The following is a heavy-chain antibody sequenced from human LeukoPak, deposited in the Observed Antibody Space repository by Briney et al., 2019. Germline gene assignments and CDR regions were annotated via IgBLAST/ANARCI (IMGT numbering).Heavy chain of an antibody. CDR3: AKHSGSYFIYYVDS. D-gene: IGHD1-26*01. J-gene: IGHJ4*02. CDR2: ISGSAYNS. V-gene: IGHV3-23*01. Sequence: GGSLILSCAASGFSFSSYGLSWVRQAPGKGLEWVSTISGSAYNSYYADSVKGRFTISRDNSANTLYLQMNSLRAEDTAVYYCAKHSGSYFIYYVDSWGQGTLVTVSS. CDR1: GFSFSSYG.